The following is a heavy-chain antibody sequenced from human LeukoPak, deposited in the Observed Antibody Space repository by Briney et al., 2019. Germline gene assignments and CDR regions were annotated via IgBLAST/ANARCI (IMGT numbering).Heavy chain of an antibody. CDR1: GYTFTSYY. V-gene: IGHV1-3*01. D-gene: IGHD2/OR15-2a*01. J-gene: IGHJ3*01. CDR2: VSGEMTYT. Sequence: GASVKVSCKASGYTFTSYYMHWVRQAPGQRLEWMGWVSGEMTYTKYSQQFQGRVTITRDTSTSTTYMELSSLRFEDTAVYFCARARSYFQRAFDLWGQGTLVTVS. CDR3: ARARSYFQRAFDL.